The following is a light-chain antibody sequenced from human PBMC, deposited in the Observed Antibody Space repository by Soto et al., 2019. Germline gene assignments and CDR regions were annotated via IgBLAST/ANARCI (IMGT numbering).Light chain of an antibody. CDR3: QQRSDWPRT. CDR2: DAS. Sequence: EIVMTQSPLTLSVSPGERAPVSCRASQSVSNKLAWYQQKPGQAPRLLIYDASNRATGIPGRFSGSGSGTDFTLTISSLEPEDFAVYYCQQRSDWPRTFGQGTKVDI. V-gene: IGKV3-11*01. J-gene: IGKJ1*01. CDR1: QSVSNK.